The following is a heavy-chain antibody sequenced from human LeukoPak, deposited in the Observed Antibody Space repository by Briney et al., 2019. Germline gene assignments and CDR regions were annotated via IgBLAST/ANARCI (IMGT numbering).Heavy chain of an antibody. CDR1: GYTFTSYY. CDR3: ARDAPNYYDSSGYLFDY. Sequence: ASVNVSCKASGYTFTSYYMHWVRQAPGQGLEWMGIINPSGGSTSYAQKFQGRVTMTRDTSTSTVYMELSSLRSEDTAVYYCARDAPNYYDSSGYLFDYWGQGTLVTVSS. CDR2: INPSGGST. J-gene: IGHJ4*02. D-gene: IGHD3-22*01. V-gene: IGHV1-46*01.